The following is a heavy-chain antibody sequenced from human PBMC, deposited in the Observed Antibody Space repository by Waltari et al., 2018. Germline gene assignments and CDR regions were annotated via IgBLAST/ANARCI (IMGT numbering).Heavy chain of an antibody. V-gene: IGHV1-69*12. Sequence: QVQLVQSGAEVKKPGSSVKVSCKASGGTFSSYAISWVRQAPGQGLEWMGGVIPIFGTANYAQKFQGRVTITADESTSTAYMELSSLRSEDTAVYYCARGGYYDILTGYYNYFDYWGQGTLVTVSS. CDR2: VIPIFGTA. J-gene: IGHJ4*02. D-gene: IGHD3-9*01. CDR3: ARGGYYDILTGYYNYFDY. CDR1: GGTFSSYA.